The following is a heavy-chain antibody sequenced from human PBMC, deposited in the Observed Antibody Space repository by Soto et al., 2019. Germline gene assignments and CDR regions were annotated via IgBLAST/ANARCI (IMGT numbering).Heavy chain of an antibody. CDR3: ARGYSSGGSFYSVDY. J-gene: IGHJ4*01. CDR1: GFTFSSYA. Sequence: PGGSLRLSCAASGFTFSSYAMHWVRQAPGKGLEWVAVISYDGSNKYYADSVKGRFTISRDNSKNTLYLQMNSLRAEDTAVYYCARGYSSGGSFYSVDYWGHGTLVTVSS. CDR2: ISYDGSNK. V-gene: IGHV3-30-3*01. D-gene: IGHD2-15*01.